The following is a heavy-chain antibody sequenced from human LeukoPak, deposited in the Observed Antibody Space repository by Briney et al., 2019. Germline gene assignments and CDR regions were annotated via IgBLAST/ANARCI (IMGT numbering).Heavy chain of an antibody. V-gene: IGHV3-11*06. Sequence: PGGSLRLSCAASGFTFSDYYMSWIRQAPGKGLEWVSYISSSSSYTNYADSVKGRFTISRDNAKNSLYLQMNSLRAEDTAVYYCAKEGKDYDFWSGYLIHYYYYGMDVWGQGTTVTVSS. CDR3: AKEGKDYDFWSGYLIHYYYYGMDV. D-gene: IGHD3-3*01. J-gene: IGHJ6*02. CDR1: GFTFSDYY. CDR2: ISSSSSYT.